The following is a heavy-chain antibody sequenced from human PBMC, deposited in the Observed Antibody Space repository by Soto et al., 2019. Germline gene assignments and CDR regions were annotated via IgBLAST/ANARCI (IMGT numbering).Heavy chain of an antibody. V-gene: IGHV4-30-4*01. CDR1: GGSISSGDYY. CDR3: ARVSSSWYYFDY. Sequence: QVQLQESGPGLVKPSQTLSLTCTVSGGSISSGDYYWSWIRQPPGKGLEWIGYIYYSGSTYYNPSLKRRVTISVDTSNNQFSLKLSSVTAADTAVYYCARVSSSWYYFDYWGPGTLVTVSA. J-gene: IGHJ4*02. D-gene: IGHD6-13*01. CDR2: IYYSGST.